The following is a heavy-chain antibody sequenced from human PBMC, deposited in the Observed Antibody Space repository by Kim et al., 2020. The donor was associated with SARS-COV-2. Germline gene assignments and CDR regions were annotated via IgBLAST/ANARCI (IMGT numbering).Heavy chain of an antibody. CDR3: ARDGYYDSSGYYFDDAFDI. J-gene: IGHJ3*02. D-gene: IGHD3-22*01. V-gene: IGHV3-11*06. Sequence: GRLTISRENAKNELYLQMNSLRAEDTAVYYCARDGYYDSSGYYFDDAFDIWGQGTMVTVSS.